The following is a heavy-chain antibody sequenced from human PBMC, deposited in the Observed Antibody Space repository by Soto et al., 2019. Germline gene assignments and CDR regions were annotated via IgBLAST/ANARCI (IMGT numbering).Heavy chain of an antibody. J-gene: IGHJ6*02. D-gene: IGHD1-26*01. Sequence: PGGSLRLSCAASGLTVNSNYMSWVRQAPGEGLQWVSITNTGGTTYYADSVKGRFTVSRDNSKNTLYLQMNSLRAEDTAVYYCAKGDGFILAVWGQGTTVTVSS. CDR3: AKGDGFILAV. CDR1: GLTVNSNY. CDR2: TNTGGTT. V-gene: IGHV3-53*01.